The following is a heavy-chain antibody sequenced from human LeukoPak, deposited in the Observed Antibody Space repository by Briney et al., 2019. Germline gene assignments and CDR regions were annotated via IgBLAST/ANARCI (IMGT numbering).Heavy chain of an antibody. Sequence: SETLSLTCAVYGGSFSGYYWSWIRQPPGKGLEWIGEINHSGSTNYNPSLKSRATISVDTSKNQFSLKLSSVTAADTAVYYCARGLRITMVRGVIFDY. D-gene: IGHD3-10*01. CDR2: INHSGST. J-gene: IGHJ4*01. V-gene: IGHV4-34*01. CDR1: GGSFSGYY. CDR3: ARGLRITMVRGVIFDY.